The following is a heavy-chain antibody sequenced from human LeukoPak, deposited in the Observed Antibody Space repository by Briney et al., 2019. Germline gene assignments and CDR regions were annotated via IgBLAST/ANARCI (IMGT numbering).Heavy chain of an antibody. D-gene: IGHD5-12*01. J-gene: IGHJ4*02. CDR3: ARKSGYARDY. CDR2: INHSGSTT. Sequence: SETLSLTCAVYGESFSGYYWNWIRQPPGKGLEWIGEINHSGSTTNHNPSLKSRVTMSVDTSKNQFSLKMTSVTAADTAAYYCARKSGYARDYWGQGTLVIVSS. CDR1: GESFSGYY. V-gene: IGHV4-34*01.